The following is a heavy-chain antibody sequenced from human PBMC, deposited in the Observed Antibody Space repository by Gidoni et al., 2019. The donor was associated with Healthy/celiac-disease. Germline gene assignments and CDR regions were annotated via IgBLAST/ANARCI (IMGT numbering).Heavy chain of an antibody. CDR2: SSGSGGST. D-gene: IGHD5-12*01. J-gene: IGHJ4*02. Sequence: EVQLLESGGGLVQPGGSLRLSCAAAGLTFSSYAMSWVRQAPGTGLEGVSASSGSGGSTYYADSVKGRFTISRDHSKNTLYLQMNSLRAEDTAVYYCAKMSLSVATILGFDYWGQGTLLTVSS. CDR1: GLTFSSYA. CDR3: AKMSLSVATILGFDY. V-gene: IGHV3-23*01.